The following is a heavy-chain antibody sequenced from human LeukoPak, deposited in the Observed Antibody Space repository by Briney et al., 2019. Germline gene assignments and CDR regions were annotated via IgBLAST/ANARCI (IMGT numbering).Heavy chain of an antibody. Sequence: GGSLRLSCAASGFTFDDYGMSWVRQAPGKGLEWVSGINWNGGSTGYADSVKGRFTISRDNAKNSLYLQMNSLRAEDTALYYCARDQGYDILTGTSYYMDVWGKGTTVTVSS. J-gene: IGHJ6*03. CDR2: INWNGGST. CDR1: GFTFDDYG. V-gene: IGHV3-20*04. CDR3: ARDQGYDILTGTSYYMDV. D-gene: IGHD3-9*01.